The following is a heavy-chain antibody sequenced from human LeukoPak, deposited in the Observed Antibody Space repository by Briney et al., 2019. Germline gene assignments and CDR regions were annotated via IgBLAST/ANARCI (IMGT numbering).Heavy chain of an antibody. J-gene: IGHJ4*02. CDR2: IKQDGSEE. CDR3: ARWDSGNYYGIGD. CDR1: GFSLSAYW. Sequence: PGGSLRLSCVASGFSLSAYWMSWVRQAPGKGLEWVANIKQDGSEEYYVDSVKGRFTISRDNAKNSLYLQMNSLRAEDTAVYHCARWDSGNYYGIGDWGQGTLVTVSS. D-gene: IGHD1-26*01. V-gene: IGHV3-7*01.